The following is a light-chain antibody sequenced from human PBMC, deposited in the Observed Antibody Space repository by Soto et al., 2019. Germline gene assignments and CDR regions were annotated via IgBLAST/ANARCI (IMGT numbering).Light chain of an antibody. Sequence: DIQMTQSPSSLSASVGDRVTITCQASQDISNYLNWYQQKPGKAPKLLIYDASNLETGVPSRFSGSGSGTDFTFTISSLQPEDIATYYCQQYDNLGGGFTFGPGTKVDIK. CDR3: QQYDNLGGGFT. CDR1: QDISNY. J-gene: IGKJ3*01. CDR2: DAS. V-gene: IGKV1-33*01.